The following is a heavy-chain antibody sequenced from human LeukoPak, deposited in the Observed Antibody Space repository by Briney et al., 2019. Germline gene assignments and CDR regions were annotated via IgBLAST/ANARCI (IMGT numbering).Heavy chain of an antibody. D-gene: IGHD3-10*01. J-gene: IGHJ4*02. Sequence: PSETLSLTCTVSGGSISSSSYYWGWIRQPPGKGLEWIGSIYYSGSIYYNPSLKSRVTISVDTSKNQFSLKLSSVTAADTAVYYCARHSGPPYYFDYWGQGTLVTVSP. CDR1: GGSISSSSYY. V-gene: IGHV4-39*01. CDR3: ARHSGPPYYFDY. CDR2: IYYSGSI.